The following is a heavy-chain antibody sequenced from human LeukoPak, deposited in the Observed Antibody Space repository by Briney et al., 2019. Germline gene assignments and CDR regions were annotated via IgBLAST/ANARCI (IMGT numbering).Heavy chain of an antibody. CDR1: GGSISSYY. D-gene: IGHD3-9*01. Sequence: SETLSLTCTVSGGSISSYYWSWIRQPPGKGLEWIGYIYYSGSTNYNPSLKSRVTISVDTSKNQFSLKLSSVTAADTAVYYCARDDILTGYCPVWGQGTLVTVSS. J-gene: IGHJ4*02. CDR2: IYYSGST. V-gene: IGHV4-59*01. CDR3: ARDDILTGYCPV.